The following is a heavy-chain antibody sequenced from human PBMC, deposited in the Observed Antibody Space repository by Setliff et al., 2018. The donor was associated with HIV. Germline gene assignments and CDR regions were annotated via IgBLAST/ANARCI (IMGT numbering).Heavy chain of an antibody. Sequence: GGSLRLSCAASGFTFVSCAMNWVRQAPGKGLEWVSYISGSSTHTYYADSVKGRFTISRGNAKNSLYLQMNSLRAEDTAVYYCAREQGHFWARDRSYMGVWGKGTTVTVSS. D-gene: IGHD3-3*02. CDR3: AREQGHFWARDRSYMGV. CDR1: GFTFVSCA. J-gene: IGHJ6*03. CDR2: ISGSSTHT. V-gene: IGHV3-21*06.